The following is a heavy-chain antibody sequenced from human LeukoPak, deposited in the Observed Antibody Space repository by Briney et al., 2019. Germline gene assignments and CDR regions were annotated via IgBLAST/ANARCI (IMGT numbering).Heavy chain of an antibody. V-gene: IGHV4-4*09. CDR3: ARFHSGPSGWYVLWYFDL. D-gene: IGHD6-19*01. Sequence: PSETLSLTCTFSGDSVSSYYWSWIRQPPGKGLEWIGYIYNSENTKYNSSLESRVTISVDTSKNQFFLKLSSVTAADTAVYYCARFHSGPSGWYVLWYFDLWGRGTLVTVSS. CDR2: IYNSENT. J-gene: IGHJ2*01. CDR1: GDSVSSYY.